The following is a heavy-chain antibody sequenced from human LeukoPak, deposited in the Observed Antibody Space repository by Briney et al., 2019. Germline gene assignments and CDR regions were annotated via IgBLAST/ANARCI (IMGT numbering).Heavy chain of an antibody. CDR1: GFTFSSYG. J-gene: IGHJ4*02. CDR3: ARGGGFNPFDH. D-gene: IGHD5-24*01. CDR2: IWYEGSNK. Sequence: GGSLRPSCTASGFTFSSYGMHWVRQAPGKGLEWVAVIWYEGSNKYYADSVKGRFTISRDNSKNTLYLQMNSLRAEDTAVYYCARGGGFNPFDHWGQGPLVTVSS. V-gene: IGHV3-33*01.